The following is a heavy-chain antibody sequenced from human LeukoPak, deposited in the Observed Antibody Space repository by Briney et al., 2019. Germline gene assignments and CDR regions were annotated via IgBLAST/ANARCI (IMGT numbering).Heavy chain of an antibody. Sequence: PGGSLRLSCVASGFTFSSAWMHWVRQAPGKGLEWVANIRQDGSEKYYVDSVKGRFTISRDNAKNSLYLQMNSLRAGDTAVYYCSFFDSRLVGVNENCWGQGTLVTVSS. V-gene: IGHV3-7*01. D-gene: IGHD4-23*01. CDR3: SFFDSRLVGVNENC. CDR2: IRQDGSEK. J-gene: IGHJ4*02. CDR1: GFTFSSAW.